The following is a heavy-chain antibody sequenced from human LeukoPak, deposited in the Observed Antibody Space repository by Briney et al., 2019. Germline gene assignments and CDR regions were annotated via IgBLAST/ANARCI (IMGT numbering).Heavy chain of an antibody. V-gene: IGHV3-53*01. D-gene: IGHD4/OR15-4a*01. CDR1: GFTVSSNS. CDR2: IYSVNT. CDR3: ARRAGAYSHPYDY. J-gene: IGHJ4*02. Sequence: GGPLRLSCTVSGFTVSSNSMSWLGQPPGKGLEWVSFIYSVNTHYSNHVKGRVTISRDNSKDTLHLHMKSLRGEHTAVYYCARRAGAYSHPYDYWGQGTLVTVSS.